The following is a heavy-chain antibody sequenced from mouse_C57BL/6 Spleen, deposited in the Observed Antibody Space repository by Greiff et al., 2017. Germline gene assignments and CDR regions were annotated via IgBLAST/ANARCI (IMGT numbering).Heavy chain of an antibody. D-gene: IGHD2-3*01. V-gene: IGHV1-18*01. J-gene: IGHJ2*01. CDR3: ARSGYDGYYIDY. CDR1: GYTFTDYN. Sequence: VQLQQSGPELVKPGASVKIPCKASGYTFTDYNMDWVKQSHGKSLEWIGDINPNNGGTIYNQKFKGKATLTVDKSSSTAYMERRSLTAEDTAVYYCARSGYDGYYIDYWGQGTTLTVSS. CDR2: INPNNGGT.